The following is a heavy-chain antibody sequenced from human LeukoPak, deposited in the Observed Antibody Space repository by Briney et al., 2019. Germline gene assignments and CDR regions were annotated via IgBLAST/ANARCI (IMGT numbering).Heavy chain of an antibody. V-gene: IGHV1-2*02. D-gene: IGHD1-1*01. J-gene: IGHJ4*02. CDR1: GYTFTDYY. CDR3: ARDRTFFDY. Sequence: ASVKVSCKASGYTFTDYYMHWVRQAPGQGLEWMGWINPNSGGTNYAQKFQGRVTMTRDTSISTAYMELSRLRSDDTAVFYCARDRTFFDYWGQGTLVTVSS. CDR2: INPNSGGT.